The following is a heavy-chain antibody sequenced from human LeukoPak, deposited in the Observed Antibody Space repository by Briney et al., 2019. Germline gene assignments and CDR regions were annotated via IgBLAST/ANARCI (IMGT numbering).Heavy chain of an antibody. Sequence: GGSLRLSCAASGFTFSSYAMHWVRQAPCKGLEWVAVISYDGSNKYYADSVKGRITISRDKSKNTLYPQMKSLRAEDTAVYYCAREPTYDFWSGYGYYYYYMDVWGKGTTVTVSS. D-gene: IGHD3-3*01. V-gene: IGHV3-30*01. CDR2: ISYDGSNK. J-gene: IGHJ6*03. CDR1: GFTFSSYA. CDR3: AREPTYDFWSGYGYYYYYMDV.